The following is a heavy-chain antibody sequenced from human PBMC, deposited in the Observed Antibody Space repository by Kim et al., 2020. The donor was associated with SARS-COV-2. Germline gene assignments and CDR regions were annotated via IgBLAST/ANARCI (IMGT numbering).Heavy chain of an antibody. CDR3: VRGGRGNYFDY. CDR2: GGSGGAT. V-gene: IGHV3-23*01. J-gene: IGHJ4*02. D-gene: IGHD3-16*01. CDR1: GFTFRNYG. Sequence: GGSLRLSCAASGFTFRNYGMSWVRQAPGKGLEWVSTGGSGGATSFPDSVKGRFTISRDNSKNMVYLQMNSLRAEDTAVYYCVRGGRGNYFDYWGQGTLVTVSS.